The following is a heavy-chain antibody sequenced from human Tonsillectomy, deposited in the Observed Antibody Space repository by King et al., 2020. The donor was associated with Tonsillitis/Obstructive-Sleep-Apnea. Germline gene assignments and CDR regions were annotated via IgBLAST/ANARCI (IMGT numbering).Heavy chain of an antibody. J-gene: IGHJ4*02. Sequence: VQLVESGGGLVQPGKSLRLSCAAFGFTFDDYAMHWVRQAPGKGLEWVSGISWNSGSMGYADSVKGRFTISRDNAKKSLYLQMNSLRAEDTAFSYCAKDITHGDCSNVRCYHRRFDYWGQGTLVTVSS. CDR3: AKDITHGDCSNVRCYHRRFDY. CDR2: ISWNSGSM. CDR1: GFTFDDYA. D-gene: IGHD2-2*01. V-gene: IGHV3-9*01.